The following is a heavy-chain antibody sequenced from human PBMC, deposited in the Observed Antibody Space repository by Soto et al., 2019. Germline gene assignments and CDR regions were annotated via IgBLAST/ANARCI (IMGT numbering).Heavy chain of an antibody. CDR1: GYTFTSYA. D-gene: IGHD4-17*01. J-gene: IGHJ4*02. V-gene: IGHV1-3*01. Sequence: ASVKVSCKASGYTFTSYAMHWVRQAPGQRLEWMGWINAGNGNTKYSQKFQGRVTITRDTSASTAYMELSSLRSEDTAVYYCAIAWTNRNTVTMIGYWGQGTLVTVSS. CDR3: AIAWTNRNTVTMIGY. CDR2: INAGNGNT.